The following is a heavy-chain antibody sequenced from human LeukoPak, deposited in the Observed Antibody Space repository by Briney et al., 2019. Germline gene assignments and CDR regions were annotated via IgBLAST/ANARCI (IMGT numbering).Heavy chain of an antibody. V-gene: IGHV3-21*01. CDR3: ARDRVVSGRFGEVAS. CDR1: GFTFSSYS. D-gene: IGHD3-10*01. J-gene: IGHJ5*01. CDR2: ISSSSTYI. Sequence: GGSQRLSCAASGFTFSSYSMNWVRQAPGKGLEWVSFISSSSTYIYYADSVKGRFTISRDDAKSSLYLQMSSLRADDTAVYYCARDRVVSGRFGEVASWGQGTLVTVSS.